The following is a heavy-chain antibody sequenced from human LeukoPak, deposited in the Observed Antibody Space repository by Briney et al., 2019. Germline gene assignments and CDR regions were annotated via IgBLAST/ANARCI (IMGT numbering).Heavy chain of an antibody. CDR2: MNPNSGNT. D-gene: IGHD4-17*01. CDR1: GYTFTSYD. V-gene: IGHV1-8*01. J-gene: IGHJ5*02. Sequence: GASVKVSCKASGYTFTSYDINWVRQATGQGLEWMGWMNPNSGNTGYAQKFQGRVTMTRNTSISTAYMKLSSLRSEDTAVYYCARGPPYDYGDNWFDPWGQGTLVTVSS. CDR3: ARGPPYDYGDNWFDP.